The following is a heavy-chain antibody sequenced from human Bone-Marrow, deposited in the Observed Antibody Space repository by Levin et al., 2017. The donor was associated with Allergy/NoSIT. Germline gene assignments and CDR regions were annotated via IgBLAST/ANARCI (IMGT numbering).Heavy chain of an antibody. CDR2: IYSGGTI. V-gene: IGHV3-66*04. Sequence: GGSLRLSCAASGFSVSSNYMSWVRQAPGKGLEWVSFIYSGGTIPYADSVRDRFTLSRDSSKNTLYLQMNSLRAEDTAVYYCARRPGGWGQGTLVTVSS. CDR3: ARRPGG. J-gene: IGHJ4*02. CDR1: GFSVSSNY.